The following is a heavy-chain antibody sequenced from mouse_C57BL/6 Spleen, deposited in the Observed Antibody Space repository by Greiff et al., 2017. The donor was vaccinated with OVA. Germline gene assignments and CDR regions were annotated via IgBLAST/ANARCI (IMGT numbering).Heavy chain of an antibody. CDR2: ISYDGSN. D-gene: IGHD2-1*01. V-gene: IGHV3-6*01. J-gene: IGHJ3*01. CDR1: GYSITSGYY. Sequence: EVQLQESGPGLVKPSQSLSLTCSVTGYSITSGYYWNWIRQFPGNKLEWMGYISYDGSNNYNPSLKNRISITRDTSKNQFFLKLNSVTTEDTATYYCARDNYASAYWGQGTLVTVSA. CDR3: ARDNYASAY.